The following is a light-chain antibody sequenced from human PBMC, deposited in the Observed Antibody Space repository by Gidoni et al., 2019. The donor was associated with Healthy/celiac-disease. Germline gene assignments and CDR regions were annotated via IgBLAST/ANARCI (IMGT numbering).Light chain of an antibody. CDR2: GAS. J-gene: IGKJ5*01. CDR1: QSVSSN. Sequence: ELVRTQSAATLSVSPGERATLSCRASQSVSSNLAWYQQKPGQAPRLLIYGASTRATGIPAMFSGSWSGTEFTLTISSLQSEDFAVYYCQQYNNWPPITFGQGTRLEIK. CDR3: QQYNNWPPIT. V-gene: IGKV3-15*01.